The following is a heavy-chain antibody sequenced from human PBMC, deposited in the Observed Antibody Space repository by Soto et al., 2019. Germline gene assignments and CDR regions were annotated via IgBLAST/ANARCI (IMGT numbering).Heavy chain of an antibody. CDR1: GFTFSSYS. CDR2: ISSSSSYI. J-gene: IGHJ4*02. D-gene: IGHD6-6*01. V-gene: IGHV3-21*01. CDR3: ARDFQLEFTDY. Sequence: GGSLRLCCAASGFTFSSYSMNWVRQAPGKGLEWVSSISSSSSYIYYADSVKGRFTISRDNAKNSLYLQMNSLRAEDTAVYYCARDFQLEFTDYWGQGTLVTVSS.